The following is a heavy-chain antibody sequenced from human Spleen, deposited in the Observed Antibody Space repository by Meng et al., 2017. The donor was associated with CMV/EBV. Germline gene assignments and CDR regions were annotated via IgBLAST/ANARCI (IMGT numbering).Heavy chain of an antibody. V-gene: IGHV1-2*02. Sequence: ASVKVSCKASGYTFTGYHIHWVRQAPGQGLEWMGWINPNSGGTNYAQKFQGRVTMTRDTSISTAYMELSRLTSDDTAVYYCARFEYSNSWLDPWGQGTLVTVSS. D-gene: IGHD6-6*01. CDR2: INPNSGGT. CDR1: GYTFTGYH. CDR3: ARFEYSNSWLDP. J-gene: IGHJ5*02.